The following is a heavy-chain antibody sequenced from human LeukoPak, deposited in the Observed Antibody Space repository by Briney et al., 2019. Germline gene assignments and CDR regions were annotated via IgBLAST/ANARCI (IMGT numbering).Heavy chain of an antibody. J-gene: IGHJ4*02. D-gene: IGHD3-22*01. CDR3: ARESNSGYYLSQ. CDR2: IYSSGRT. CDR1: GFTVSSNY. V-gene: IGHV3-66*01. Sequence: PGGSLRLSCAASGFTVSSNYMSWVRQTPGTGLEWVSVIYSSGRTYYADSVKGRFTISRDNSKNTLYLQMNSLRAEDTAVHYCARESNSGYYLSQWGQGTLVTVSS.